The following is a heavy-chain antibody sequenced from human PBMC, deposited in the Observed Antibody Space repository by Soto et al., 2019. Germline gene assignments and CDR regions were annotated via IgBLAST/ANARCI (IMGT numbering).Heavy chain of an antibody. CDR3: ARGESYYYDSSNWFDP. CDR2: IYYSGST. V-gene: IGHV4-61*01. D-gene: IGHD3-22*01. J-gene: IGHJ5*02. CDR1: GGSVSGGSDY. Sequence: SETLSLTCTVSGGSVSGGSDYWSWIRQPPGKGLEWIGYIYYSGSTNYNPSLKSRVTISVDTSKNQFSLKLSSVTAADTAVYYCARGESYYYDSSNWFDPWGQGTLVNVSS.